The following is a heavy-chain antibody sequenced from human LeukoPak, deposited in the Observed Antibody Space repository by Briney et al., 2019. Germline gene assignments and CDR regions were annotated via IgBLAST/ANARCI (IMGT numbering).Heavy chain of an antibody. D-gene: IGHD4-17*01. J-gene: IGHJ6*03. CDR3: ASTRATTRLYYMDV. CDR2: IYHSGST. V-gene: IGHV4-38-2*02. CDR1: GYSISSGYY. Sequence: SETLSLTCTVSGYSISSGYYWGWIRQPPGKGLEWIGSIYHSGSTYCNPSLKSRVTISVDTSKNQFSLKLSSVTAADTAVYYCASTRATTRLYYMDVWGKGTTVTVSS.